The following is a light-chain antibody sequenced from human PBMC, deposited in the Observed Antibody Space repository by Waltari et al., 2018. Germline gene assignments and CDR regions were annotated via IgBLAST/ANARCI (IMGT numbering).Light chain of an antibody. CDR3: QTGGHGTWV. Sequence: QLVLTPSPSASASLGASVKLTCTPSSGHSSNVIAWLQQQPEKGPRYLMTVNSDGSHSKGDKIPDRFSGSSSGTEHYLTISSLQSEDEADYYCQTGGHGTWVFGGGTKLTVL. J-gene: IGLJ3*02. CDR2: VNSDGSH. CDR1: SGHSSNV. V-gene: IGLV4-69*01.